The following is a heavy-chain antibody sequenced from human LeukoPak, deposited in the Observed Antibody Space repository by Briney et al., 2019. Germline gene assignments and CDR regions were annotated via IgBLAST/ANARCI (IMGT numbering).Heavy chain of an antibody. J-gene: IGHJ4*02. CDR3: AKGLSGWYYFDY. V-gene: IGHV3-9*01. D-gene: IGHD6-19*01. CDR1: GFTFHNYA. Sequence: GGSLRLSCAASGFTFHNYAMHRVRQAPGKGLEWVSGISWNSGSIGYADSVKGRFTISRDNAKNSLYLQMNSLRAEDTALYYCAKGLSGWYYFDYWGQGTLVTVSS. CDR2: ISWNSGSI.